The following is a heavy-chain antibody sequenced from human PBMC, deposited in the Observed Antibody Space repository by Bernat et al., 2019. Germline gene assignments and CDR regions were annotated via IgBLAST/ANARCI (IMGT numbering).Heavy chain of an antibody. D-gene: IGHD6-13*01. J-gene: IGHJ4*02. V-gene: IGHV3-33*01. CDR1: GFTFSSFG. Sequence: QVQLVESGGGVVQPGRSLRLSCAAYGFTFSSFGMHWVRQAPGKGLEWVAVIWYDGSKKYYADSVNGRFTISRDNSKNTLYLQMNSLRAEDTAVYYCARDSIAAAADLDYWGQGTLVTVSS. CDR2: IWYDGSKK. CDR3: ARDSIAAAADLDY.